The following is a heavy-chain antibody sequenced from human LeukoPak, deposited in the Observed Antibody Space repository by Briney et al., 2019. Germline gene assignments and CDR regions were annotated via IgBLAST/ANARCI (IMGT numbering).Heavy chain of an antibody. V-gene: IGHV4-39*01. J-gene: IGHJ5*01. Sequence: SETLSLTCTVSGGSISSSGYFWGWIRQPPGKGLEWIGSIYHSGSIYYNPSLKSRVTISVDTSKNQFSLKLSSVTAADTAVYYCARRRNTHYDSWGQGTLVTVSS. CDR3: ARRRNTHYDS. CDR1: GGSISSSGYF. CDR2: IYHSGSI. D-gene: IGHD2-15*01.